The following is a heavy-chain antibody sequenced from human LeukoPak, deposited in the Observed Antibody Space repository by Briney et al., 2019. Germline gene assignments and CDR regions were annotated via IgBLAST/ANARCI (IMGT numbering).Heavy chain of an antibody. Sequence: SQTLSLTCTVSGGSISSYYWSWVRQPPGKGLEGIGYIYYSGSTNYNPSLTSRVTISVDTSKNQSSLKLSSVTAADTAVYYCARFQVPAAIFDYWGQGTLVTVSS. CDR2: IYYSGST. CDR3: ARFQVPAAIFDY. J-gene: IGHJ4*02. D-gene: IGHD2-2*02. CDR1: GGSISSYY. V-gene: IGHV4-59*01.